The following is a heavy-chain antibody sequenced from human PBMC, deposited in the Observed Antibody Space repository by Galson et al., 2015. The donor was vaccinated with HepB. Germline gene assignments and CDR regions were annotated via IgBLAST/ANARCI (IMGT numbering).Heavy chain of an antibody. D-gene: IGHD6-19*01. J-gene: IGHJ4*02. Sequence: SLRLSCAASGFTFINHALSWVRQAPGMGLEWVSSITSDGSAYYADSVRGRFTISRDNSKNTVSLQINSLRAEDTAVYYCARESRGWLFDYWGRGTLVPVSS. CDR3: ARESRGWLFDY. CDR2: ITSDGSA. CDR1: GFTFINHA. V-gene: IGHV3-23*01.